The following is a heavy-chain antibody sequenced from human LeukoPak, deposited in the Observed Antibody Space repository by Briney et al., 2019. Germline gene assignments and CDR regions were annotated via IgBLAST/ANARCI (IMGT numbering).Heavy chain of an antibody. CDR2: IRSNGDTT. V-gene: IGHV3-23*01. CDR1: GFTFSSLA. CDR3: AVGYCSSTSCYAGESQAATVDAFDI. J-gene: IGHJ3*02. Sequence: GGSLRLSCTASGFTFSSLAMTWVRQAPGKGLEWVSTIRSNGDTTYNADSVKGRFTISRDNSKNTLYLELNSLRAEDTAVYYCAVGYCSSTSCYAGESQAATVDAFDIWGQGTMVTVSS. D-gene: IGHD2-2*01.